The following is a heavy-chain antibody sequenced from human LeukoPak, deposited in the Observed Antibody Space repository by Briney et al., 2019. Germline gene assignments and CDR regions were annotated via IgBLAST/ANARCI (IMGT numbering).Heavy chain of an antibody. Sequence: GASVKVSCKVSGYTLTELSMHWVRQAPGKGLEWMGGFDPEDGETIYAQKFQGRVTMTGDTSTDTAYMELSSLRSEDMAVYYCATEYTIVGATTFDYWGQGTLVTVSS. D-gene: IGHD1-26*01. J-gene: IGHJ4*02. V-gene: IGHV1-24*01. CDR1: GYTLTELS. CDR2: FDPEDGET. CDR3: ATEYTIVGATTFDY.